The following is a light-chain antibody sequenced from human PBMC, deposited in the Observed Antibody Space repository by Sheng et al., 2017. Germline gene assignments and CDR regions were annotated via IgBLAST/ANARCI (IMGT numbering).Light chain of an antibody. V-gene: IGLV2-14*01. CDR3: NAYTSASTWV. J-gene: IGLJ3*02. CDR1: SNDIGHHDY. CDR2: NAN. Sequence: QSVLTQPASVSASPGQSITISCAGSSNDIGHHDYVSWFQQHPGRVPKLIIFNANNRPSEISNRFSGYKSDNTASLTISAVQTEDEADYYCNAYTSASTWVFGGGTKLTVL.